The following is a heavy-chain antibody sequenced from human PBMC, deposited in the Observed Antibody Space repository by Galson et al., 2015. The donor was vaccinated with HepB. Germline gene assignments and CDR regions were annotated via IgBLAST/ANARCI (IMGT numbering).Heavy chain of an antibody. Sequence: SLRLSCAASGFTFSSFWMSWVRQAPGKGLEWVANIKQDGSEKYYVDSVKGRFTISRDNTKNSLYLQMNSLRAEDTAVYYCARDEFYVHAMFDYWGQGTLVTVSS. J-gene: IGHJ4*02. CDR1: GFTFSSFW. D-gene: IGHD5/OR15-5a*01. CDR3: ARDEFYVHAMFDY. CDR2: IKQDGSEK. V-gene: IGHV3-7*01.